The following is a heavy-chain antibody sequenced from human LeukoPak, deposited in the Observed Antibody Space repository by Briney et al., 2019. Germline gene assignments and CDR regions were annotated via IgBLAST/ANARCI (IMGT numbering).Heavy chain of an antibody. Sequence: RSSETLSLTCAVSGGSISSGGYSWSWIRQPPGKGLEWIGYIYHSGSTYYNPSLKSRVTISVDRSKNQFSLKLSSVTAADTAVYYCARGPVTRGWYFDLWGRGTLVTVSS. CDR3: ARGPVTRGWYFDL. CDR2: IYHSGST. V-gene: IGHV4-30-2*01. J-gene: IGHJ2*01. CDR1: GGSISSGGYS. D-gene: IGHD4-17*01.